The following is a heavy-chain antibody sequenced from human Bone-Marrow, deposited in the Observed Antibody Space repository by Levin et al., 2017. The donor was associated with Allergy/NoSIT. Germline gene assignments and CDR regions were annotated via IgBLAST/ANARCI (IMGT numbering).Heavy chain of an antibody. Sequence: ASVKVSCKASGYTFTGYYMHWVRQAPGQGLEWMGRINPNTGGTKYAQKFQGRVTMTRDTSISTAYMELSGLRSDDTAVYYCARSLTVTSSFDYWGQGTLVTVSS. V-gene: IGHV1-2*06. CDR3: ARSLTVTSSFDY. CDR1: GYTFTGYY. D-gene: IGHD4-17*01. CDR2: INPNTGGT. J-gene: IGHJ4*02.